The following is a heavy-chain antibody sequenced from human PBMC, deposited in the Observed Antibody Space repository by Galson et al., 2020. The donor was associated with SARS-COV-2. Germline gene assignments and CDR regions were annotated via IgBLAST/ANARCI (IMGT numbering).Heavy chain of an antibody. V-gene: IGHV4-4*07. J-gene: IGHJ6*02. CDR2: IYTSGST. D-gene: IGHD3-3*01. CDR1: GGSISSYY. Sequence: ETSETLSLTCTVSGGSISSYYWSWIRQPAGKGLEWIGRIYTSGSTNYNPSLKSRVTMSVDTSKNQSSLKLSSVTAADTAVYYCARAPNGYDFWSGYYCGMDVWGQGTTVTVSS. CDR3: ARAPNGYDFWSGYYCGMDV.